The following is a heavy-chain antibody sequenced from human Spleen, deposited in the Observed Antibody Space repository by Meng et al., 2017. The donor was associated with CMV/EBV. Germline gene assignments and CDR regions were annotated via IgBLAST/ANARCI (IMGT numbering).Heavy chain of an antibody. V-gene: IGHV4-30-4*08. CDR3: ARGEKWLLPRHGLDY. CDR2: IYYSGST. CDR1: GGSISSGDYY. Sequence: SETLSLTCTVSGGSISSGDYYWSWIRQPPGKGLEWIGYIYYSGSTYYNPSLKSRVTISVDTSKNQCSLKLSSVTAADTGVYYCARGEKWLLPRHGLDYWGQGTLVTVSS. D-gene: IGHD3-22*01. J-gene: IGHJ4*02.